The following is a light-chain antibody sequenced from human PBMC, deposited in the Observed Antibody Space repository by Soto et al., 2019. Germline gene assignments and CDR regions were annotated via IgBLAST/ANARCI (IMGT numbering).Light chain of an antibody. V-gene: IGKV1-39*01. CDR2: DAS. CDR1: QSISSW. Sequence: DIQMTQSPSTLSASVGDRVTITCRASQSISSWLAWYQQKPGKAPKLLIYDASSLQSGVPSRFSGSGSGTDFTLTISSLQPEDFATYFCQQSYSTPYTFGQGTRLEIK. J-gene: IGKJ5*01. CDR3: QQSYSTPYT.